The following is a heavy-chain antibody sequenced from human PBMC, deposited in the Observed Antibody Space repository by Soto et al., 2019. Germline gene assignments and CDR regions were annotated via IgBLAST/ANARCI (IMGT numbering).Heavy chain of an antibody. J-gene: IGHJ4*02. CDR3: ARVWVGEPGSEPATPGAYY. CDR1: GFTFSSYS. CDR2: ISSSSSYI. V-gene: IGHV3-21*01. D-gene: IGHD2-2*01. Sequence: GGSLRLSCAASGFTFSSYSMNWVRQAPGKGLEWVSSISSSSSYIYYADSVKGRFTISRDNAKNSLYLQMNSLRAEDTAVYYCARVWVGEPGSEPATPGAYYWGQGTLVTVSS.